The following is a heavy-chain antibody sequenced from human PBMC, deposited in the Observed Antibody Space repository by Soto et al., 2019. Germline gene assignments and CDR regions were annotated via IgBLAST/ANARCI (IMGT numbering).Heavy chain of an antibody. J-gene: IGHJ4*02. D-gene: IGHD3-22*01. V-gene: IGHV3-23*01. CDR1: GFTFSSYA. CDR2: ISGSGGST. CDR3: AEVALYYYDSSGYPHYYFDY. Sequence: PGGSLRLSCAASGFTFSSYAMSWVRQAPGKGLEWVSDISGSGGSTYYADSVKGRFTISRDNSKNTLYLQMNSLRAEDTAVYYCAEVALYYYDSSGYPHYYFDYWGQGTLVTVSS.